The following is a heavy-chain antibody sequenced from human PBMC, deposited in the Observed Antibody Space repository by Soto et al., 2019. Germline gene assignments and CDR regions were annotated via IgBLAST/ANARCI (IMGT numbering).Heavy chain of an antibody. D-gene: IGHD3-9*01. Sequence: QVQLQESGPGLVKPSQTLSLTCTVSGGSISSGGYYWSWIRQHPGKGLEWIGYIYYSGSTYYNPSLKSRVTISVDTSKNQFSLKLSSVTAADTAVYYCARVYDILTGYAYGMDVWGQGTTVTVSS. CDR1: GGSISSGGYY. CDR2: IYYSGST. J-gene: IGHJ6*02. V-gene: IGHV4-31*03. CDR3: ARVYDILTGYAYGMDV.